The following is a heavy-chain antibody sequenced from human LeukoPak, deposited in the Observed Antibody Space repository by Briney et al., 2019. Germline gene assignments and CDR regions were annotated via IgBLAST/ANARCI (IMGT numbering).Heavy chain of an antibody. CDR3: ARGASLYSSDWYYPY. J-gene: IGHJ4*02. Sequence: GESLRLSCAVSGFTVNNNYMSWVRQAPGKGLEWVSVIYSGGSTYYADSVKGRFTISRDNSKSTLYLQMNSLKAEDTAVYYCARGASLYSSDWYYPYWGQGTLVTVSS. CDR2: IYSGGST. CDR1: GFTVNNNY. V-gene: IGHV3-66*02. D-gene: IGHD6-19*01.